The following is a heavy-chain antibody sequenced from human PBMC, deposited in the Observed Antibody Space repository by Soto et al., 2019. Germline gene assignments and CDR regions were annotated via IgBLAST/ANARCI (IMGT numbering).Heavy chain of an antibody. J-gene: IGHJ4*02. CDR1: GGTFNSYT. CDR2: ITPILGVT. V-gene: IGHV1-69*08. CDR3: ARESGSDSGVVPTLDN. D-gene: IGHD3-3*01. Sequence: QVQLVQSGAEVKKPGSSVKVSCKASGGTFNSYTVSWVRQAPGQGLEWVGRITPILGVTNYAQKFQGRVTITADKSTGTAYMDLRSLRYEDTAEYYCARESGSDSGVVPTLDNWGQGTLVIVSS.